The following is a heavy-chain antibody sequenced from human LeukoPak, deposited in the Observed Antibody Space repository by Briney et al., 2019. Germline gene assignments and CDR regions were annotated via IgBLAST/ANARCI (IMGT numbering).Heavy chain of an antibody. J-gene: IGHJ3*02. CDR1: GFTVSSNY. V-gene: IGHV3-66*01. D-gene: IGHD4-17*01. Sequence: PGGSLRLSCAASGFTVSSNYVSWVRQAPGKGLEWVSVIYSGGSTYYADSVKGRFTISRDNSKNTLYLQMNSLRAEDTAVYYCARDSVTVNTFDIWGQGTMVTVSS. CDR2: IYSGGST. CDR3: ARDSVTVNTFDI.